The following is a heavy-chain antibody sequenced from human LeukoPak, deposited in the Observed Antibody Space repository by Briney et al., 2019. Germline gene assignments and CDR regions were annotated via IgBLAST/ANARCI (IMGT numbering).Heavy chain of an antibody. D-gene: IGHD3-10*01. CDR3: AREAEELLWFGDLADS. Sequence: GGSLRPSCAASGFTFSSFSMNWVRQAPGKGLEWVSYISSSSSTIYYADSVKGRFTISRDNAKNSLYLQMNSLRDEDTAVYYCAREAEELLWFGDLADSWGQGTLVTVSS. V-gene: IGHV3-48*02. J-gene: IGHJ4*02. CDR2: ISSSSSTI. CDR1: GFTFSSFS.